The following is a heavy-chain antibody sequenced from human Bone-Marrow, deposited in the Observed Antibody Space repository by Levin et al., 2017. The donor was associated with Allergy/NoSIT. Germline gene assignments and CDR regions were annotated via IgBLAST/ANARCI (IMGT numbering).Heavy chain of an antibody. Sequence: KISCKPSGGTFNNYVIQWVRQAPGQGLEWMGAIIPNFGSPNYAQKFQGRVTITADASTTTVYMELSRLRSDDTDRYYCARPPRGAGWNGVNVWGQGTTVIVSS. CDR1: GGTFNNYV. CDR2: IIPNFGSP. J-gene: IGHJ6*02. CDR3: ARPPRGAGWNGVNV. D-gene: IGHD2-15*01. V-gene: IGHV1-69*01.